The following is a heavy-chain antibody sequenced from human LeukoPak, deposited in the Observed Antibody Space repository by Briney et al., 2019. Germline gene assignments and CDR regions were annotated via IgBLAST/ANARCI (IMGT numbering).Heavy chain of an antibody. CDR3: ARVMRGEDIVVVPAPYYYYGMDV. Sequence: GGSLRLSCAASGFTFSSYGMHWVRQAPGKGLEWVAVIWYDGSNKYYADSVKGRFTISRDNSENTLYLQMNSLRAEDTAVYYCARVMRGEDIVVVPAPYYYYGMDVWGQGTTVTVSS. CDR2: IWYDGSNK. J-gene: IGHJ6*02. CDR1: GFTFSSYG. V-gene: IGHV3-33*01. D-gene: IGHD2-2*01.